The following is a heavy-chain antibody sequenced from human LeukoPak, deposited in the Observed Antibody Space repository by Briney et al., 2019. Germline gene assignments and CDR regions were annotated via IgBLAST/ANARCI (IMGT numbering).Heavy chain of an antibody. D-gene: IGHD3-9*01. CDR3: AKDLLRYFDWLQIGY. J-gene: IGHJ4*02. CDR2: ISYDGSNK. CDR1: GFTFSSYG. Sequence: GGSLRLSCAASGFTFSSYGMHWVRQAPGKGLEWVAVISYDGSNKYYADSVKGRFTISRDNSKNTLYLQMNSLRAEDTAVYYCAKDLLRYFDWLQIGYWGQGTLVTVSS. V-gene: IGHV3-30*18.